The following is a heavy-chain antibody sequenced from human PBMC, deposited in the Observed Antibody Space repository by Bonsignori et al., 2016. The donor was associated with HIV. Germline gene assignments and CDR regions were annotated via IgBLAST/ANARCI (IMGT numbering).Heavy chain of an antibody. Sequence: WVRQAPGQGLEWMGWINPNSGGTNYAQKFQGRVTMTRDTSISTAYMELSRLRSDDTAVYYCARDPTRSGYCSGGSCYTTNWFDPWGQGTLVTVSS. CDR2: INPNSGGT. J-gene: IGHJ5*02. V-gene: IGHV1-2*02. CDR3: ARDPTRSGYCSGGSCYTTNWFDP. D-gene: IGHD2-15*01.